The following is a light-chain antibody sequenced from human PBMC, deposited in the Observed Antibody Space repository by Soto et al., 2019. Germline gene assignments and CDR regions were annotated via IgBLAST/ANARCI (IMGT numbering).Light chain of an antibody. J-gene: IGKJ1*01. Sequence: AIQVTQSPSSLSASVGDRVTITCRASQDIKNDLGWYQQKPGKAPKVLIYSASNLQSGVPLRFSGSGSGTHFTLTISSLQPEDFASYYCLQDYTYPWTFGQGTKVEVK. CDR3: LQDYTYPWT. CDR1: QDIKND. V-gene: IGKV1-6*01. CDR2: SAS.